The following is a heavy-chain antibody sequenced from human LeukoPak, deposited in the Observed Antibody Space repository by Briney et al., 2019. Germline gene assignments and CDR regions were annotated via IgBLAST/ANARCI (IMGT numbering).Heavy chain of an antibody. J-gene: IGHJ6*03. Sequence: SETLSLTCTVFGGSISSHYWSWIRQPPGKGLEWIGYIYYSGSTNYHPSLKSRVTISVDTSKNQFSLKLSSVTAADTAVYYCAILGVLPNPYYYYYYMDVWGKGTTVTVSS. CDR2: IYYSGST. V-gene: IGHV4-59*11. CDR3: AILGVLPNPYYYYYYMDV. D-gene: IGHD1-14*01. CDR1: GGSISSHY.